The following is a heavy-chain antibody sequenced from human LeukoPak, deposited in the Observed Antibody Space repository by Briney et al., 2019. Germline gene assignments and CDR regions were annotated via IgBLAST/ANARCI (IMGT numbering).Heavy chain of an antibody. CDR3: ARAYSVVGALGGAFDI. CDR1: GYTFTSYD. Sequence: ASVKVSCKASGYTFTSYDINWVRQATGQGLEWMGWMNPNSGNTGYAQKFQGRVTITADESTSTAYMELSSLRSEDTAVYYCARAYSVVGALGGAFDIWGQGTMVTVSS. J-gene: IGHJ3*02. D-gene: IGHD1-26*01. V-gene: IGHV1-8*01. CDR2: MNPNSGNT.